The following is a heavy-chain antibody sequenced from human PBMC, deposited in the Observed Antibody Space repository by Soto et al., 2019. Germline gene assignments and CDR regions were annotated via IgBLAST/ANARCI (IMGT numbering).Heavy chain of an antibody. D-gene: IGHD1-26*01. CDR1: GGSVSSSSYY. CDR2: IYYTGST. Sequence: PSETLSLTCTVSGGSVSSSSYYWGWIRQPPGKGLGWIGTIYYTGSTSYSPSLKRRVTISVDTSKTQFSLNLSSVTATDTAVYYCAGRRAGDYYFDYWGQGTLVTVSS. J-gene: IGHJ4*02. V-gene: IGHV4-39*01. CDR3: AGRRAGDYYFDY.